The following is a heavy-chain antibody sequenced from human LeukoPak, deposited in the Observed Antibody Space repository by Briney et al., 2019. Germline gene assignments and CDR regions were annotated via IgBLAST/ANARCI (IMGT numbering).Heavy chain of an antibody. CDR1: GFSFSSHA. V-gene: IGHV3-23*01. CDR3: ARGGIVPDY. Sequence: PGGSLTLSCTPSGFSFSSHAVSWVRQAPGKGLEWVSAIYCSGGSTYYADSVKGRFTISRDNTKNTLYLQMSRLRAEDTAVYYCARGGIVPDYWGQGTLVTVSS. D-gene: IGHD2-8*01. J-gene: IGHJ4*02. CDR2: IYCSGGST.